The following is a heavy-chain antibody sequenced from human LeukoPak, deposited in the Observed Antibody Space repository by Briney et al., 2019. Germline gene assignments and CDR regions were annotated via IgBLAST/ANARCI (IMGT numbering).Heavy chain of an antibody. V-gene: IGHV4-59*01. D-gene: IGHD3-22*01. CDR1: GGSISSYY. J-gene: IGHJ3*02. CDR3: ARFALNYDSSGYSPDAFDI. CDR2: IYYSGST. Sequence: PSETLSLTCTVSGGSISSYYWSWIRQPPGKGLEWIGYIYYSGSTNYNPSLKSRVTISVDTSKNQFSLKLSSVTAADTAVYYCARFALNYDSSGYSPDAFDIWGQGTMVTVSS.